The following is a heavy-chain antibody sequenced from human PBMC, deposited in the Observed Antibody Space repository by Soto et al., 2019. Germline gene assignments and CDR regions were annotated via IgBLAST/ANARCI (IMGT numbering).Heavy chain of an antibody. J-gene: IGHJ4*02. V-gene: IGHV3-30-3*01. D-gene: IGHD3-3*01. CDR1: GFTFSSYA. Sequence: GGSLRLSCAASGFTFSSYAMHWVRQAPGKGLEWVAVISYDGSNKYYADSVKGRFTISRDNSKNTLYLQMNSLRAEDTAVYYCARLRRITIFGVVHGYFDYWGQGTLVTVSS. CDR2: ISYDGSNK. CDR3: ARLRRITIFGVVHGYFDY.